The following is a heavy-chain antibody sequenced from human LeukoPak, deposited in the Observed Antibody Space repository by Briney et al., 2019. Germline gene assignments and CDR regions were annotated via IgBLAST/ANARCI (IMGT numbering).Heavy chain of an antibody. J-gene: IGHJ5*02. CDR2: IYYSGST. CDR3: ARHVETYYENCFDP. V-gene: IGHV4-59*08. Sequence: SETLSLTCTVSGGSISSYYWSWIRQPPGKGLEWIGYIYYSGSTSYNPSLKSRVTISVDTSKNQFSLNLCSVTAADTAVYYCARHVETYYENCFDPWGQGTLVTVSS. D-gene: IGHD3-22*01. CDR1: GGSISSYY.